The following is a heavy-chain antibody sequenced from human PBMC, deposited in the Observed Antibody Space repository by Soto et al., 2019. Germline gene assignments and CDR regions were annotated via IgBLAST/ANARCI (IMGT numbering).Heavy chain of an antibody. CDR3: ARVITGTTFYYYYGMDV. J-gene: IGHJ6*02. CDR1: GYTFTSYG. D-gene: IGHD1-7*01. Sequence: QVQLVQSGAEVKKPGASVKVSCKASGYTFTSYGINWVRQAPGQGLEWMGWISAYNGNTNYAQKLQGRGTMTTDTSTSTAYMELRSLRSDDTAVYYCARVITGTTFYYYYGMDVWGQGTTVTVSS. CDR2: ISAYNGNT. V-gene: IGHV1-18*01.